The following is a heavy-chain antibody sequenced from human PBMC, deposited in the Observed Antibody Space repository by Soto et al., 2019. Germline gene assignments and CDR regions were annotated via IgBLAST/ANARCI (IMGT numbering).Heavy chain of an antibody. D-gene: IGHD3-3*01. V-gene: IGHV1-2*04. CDR2: INPNSGGT. J-gene: IGHJ4*02. CDR3: ARVHDFASNFEY. Sequence: DSVKVSFKASGYTFTVYDMHLFLQAPGQGLEWMGWINPNSGGTNYAQKIQGWVTMTRDTSISTAYMELCRLGSADPAVYYWARVHDFASNFEYWGEETLL. CDR1: GYTFTVYD.